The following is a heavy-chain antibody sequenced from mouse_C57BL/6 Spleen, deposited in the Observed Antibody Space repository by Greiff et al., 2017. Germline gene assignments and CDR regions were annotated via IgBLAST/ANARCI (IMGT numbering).Heavy chain of an antibody. J-gene: IGHJ1*03. CDR2: INPSTGGT. CDR3: ARHYDYDWYFDV. D-gene: IGHD2-4*01. V-gene: IGHV1-43*01. CDR1: GYSFTGYY. Sequence: VQLQQSGPELVKPGASVKISCKASGYSFTGYYMHWVKQSPEKSLEWIGEINPSTGGTSYNQKFKGQATLTVDKSSSTAYMQLKLLTSEDSSFYYCARHYDYDWYFDVWGTGTTVTVSS.